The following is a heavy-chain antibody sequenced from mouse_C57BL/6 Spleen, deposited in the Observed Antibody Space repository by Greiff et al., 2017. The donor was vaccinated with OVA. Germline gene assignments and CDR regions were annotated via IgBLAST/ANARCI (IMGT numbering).Heavy chain of an antibody. Sequence: QVTLKVSGPGILQPSQTLSLTCSFSGFSLSTFGMGVGWIRQPSGKGREWLAHIWWDDDKYYNPALKSRLTNSKDTSKNQVLLKIANVDTADTATYYCARMTITTDFDYWGQGTTLTVSS. CDR2: IWWDDDK. J-gene: IGHJ2*01. CDR1: GFSLSTFGMG. V-gene: IGHV8-8*01. CDR3: ARMTITTDFDY. D-gene: IGHD1-1*01.